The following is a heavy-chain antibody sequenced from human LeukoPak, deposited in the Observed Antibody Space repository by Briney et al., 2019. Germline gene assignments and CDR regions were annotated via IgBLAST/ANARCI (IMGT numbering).Heavy chain of an antibody. V-gene: IGHV3-23*01. CDR1: GFTFSSDA. CDR3: AKDLTGYYYGMDV. Sequence: GSLRLSCAASGFTFSSDAMSWVRQAPGKGLEWVSAIIGSGGSTYYADSVKGRFTISRDNSKNTLYLQMNSLRAEDTAVYYCAKDLTGYYYGMDVWGQGTTVTVSS. CDR2: IIGSGGST. J-gene: IGHJ6*02. D-gene: IGHD3-10*01.